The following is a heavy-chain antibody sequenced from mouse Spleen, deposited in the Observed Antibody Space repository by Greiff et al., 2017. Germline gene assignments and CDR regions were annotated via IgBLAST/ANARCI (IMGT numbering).Heavy chain of an antibody. Sequence: VQLQQPGAELVKPGASVKLSCKASGYTFTSYWMHWVKQRPGQGLEWIGMIHPNSGSTNYNEKFKSKATLTVDKSSSTAYMQLSSLTSEDSAVYYCARDGSSYVSDYWGQGTTLTVSS. CDR1: GYTFTSYW. D-gene: IGHD1-1*01. CDR3: ARDGSSYVSDY. J-gene: IGHJ2*01. V-gene: IGHV1-64*01. CDR2: IHPNSGST.